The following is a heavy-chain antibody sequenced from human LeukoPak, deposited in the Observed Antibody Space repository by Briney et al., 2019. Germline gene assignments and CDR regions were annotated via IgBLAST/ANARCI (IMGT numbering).Heavy chain of an antibody. CDR2: ISSSSSTI. CDR1: GFTFSSYR. Sequence: PGGSLRLSCAASGFTFSSYRMTWVRQAPGKGLEWVSYISSSSSTIYYADSVKGRFTISRDNAKNSLYLQMNSLRAEDTAVYYCARQKAAGKVREGFFDYWGQGTLVTVSS. V-gene: IGHV3-48*01. CDR3: ARQKAAGKVREGFFDY. J-gene: IGHJ4*02. D-gene: IGHD6-13*01.